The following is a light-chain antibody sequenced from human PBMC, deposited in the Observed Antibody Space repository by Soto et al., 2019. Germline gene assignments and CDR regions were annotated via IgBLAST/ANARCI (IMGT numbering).Light chain of an antibody. CDR1: QSISTY. Sequence: DIQMTQSPSSLSASVGDRVTITCRASQSISTYLNWYQQKPGRAPKLLIYAASSLQSGVPSKFSGSGSGTAFTLTISSLQPGDFATYYCQQSFTTPHTFGQGTKVEIK. CDR3: QQSFTTPHT. V-gene: IGKV1-39*01. CDR2: AAS. J-gene: IGKJ1*01.